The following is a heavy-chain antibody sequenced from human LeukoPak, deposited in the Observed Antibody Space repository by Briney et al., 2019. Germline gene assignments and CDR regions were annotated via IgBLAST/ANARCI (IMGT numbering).Heavy chain of an antibody. J-gene: IGHJ4*02. CDR3: ARDFESRSGEFIDY. CDR2: IWYDGSSK. D-gene: IGHD3-16*01. Sequence: GGSLRLSCAASGFTFSSYGMHWVRQAPGKGLEWVAVIWYDGSSKYYADSVKGRFTISRDNSKNTLYLQMNSLRAEDTAVYYCARDFESRSGEFIDYWGQGTLVTVSS. V-gene: IGHV3-33*01. CDR1: GFTFSSYG.